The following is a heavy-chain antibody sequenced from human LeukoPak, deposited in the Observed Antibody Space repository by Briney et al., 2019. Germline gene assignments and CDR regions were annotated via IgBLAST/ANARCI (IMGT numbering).Heavy chain of an antibody. CDR2: INPNSGGT. Sequence: ASVKVSCKASGYTFTGYYMHWVRQAPGQGLEWMGWINPNSGGTNYAQKFQGWVTMTRDTSISTAYMELSRLRSDDTAVYYCARVRHPAADGHSYYMDVWGKGTTVTVSS. J-gene: IGHJ6*03. CDR3: ARVRHPAADGHSYYMDV. D-gene: IGHD2-2*01. V-gene: IGHV1-2*04. CDR1: GYTFTGYY.